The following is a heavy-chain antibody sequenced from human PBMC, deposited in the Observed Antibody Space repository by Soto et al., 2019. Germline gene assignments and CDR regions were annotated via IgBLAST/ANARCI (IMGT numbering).Heavy chain of an antibody. CDR2: IYYSGST. D-gene: IGHD6-13*01. CDR1: GGSISSGGYY. CDR3: ARGGIAAAAPPDY. Sequence: QVQLQESGPGLVKPSQTLSLTCTVSGGSISSGGYYWSWIRQHPGKGLEWIGYIYYSGSTYYNPSLKSRVTISVDNSKKQFSLKLSSVTAADTAVDYCARGGIAAAAPPDYLGQGTLVTVSP. J-gene: IGHJ4*02. V-gene: IGHV4-31*03.